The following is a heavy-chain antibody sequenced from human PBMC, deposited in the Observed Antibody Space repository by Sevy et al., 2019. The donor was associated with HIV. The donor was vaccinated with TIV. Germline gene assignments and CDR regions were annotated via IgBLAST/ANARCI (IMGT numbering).Heavy chain of an antibody. D-gene: IGHD1-1*01. CDR1: GYTFTTYG. J-gene: IGHJ4*02. CDR2: ISAYNGNT. Sequence: ASVKVSCKASGYTFTTYGISWVRQAPGQGLEWMGWISAYNGNTNYAQKLQGRVTMTTDTSTNTVYMELRSLRSDDTAVYYCARDARPPTSDQFDYWGQGTLVTVSS. CDR3: ARDARPPTSDQFDY. V-gene: IGHV1-18*01.